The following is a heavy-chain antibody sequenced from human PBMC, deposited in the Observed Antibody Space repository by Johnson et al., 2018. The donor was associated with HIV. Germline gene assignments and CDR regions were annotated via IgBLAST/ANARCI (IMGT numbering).Heavy chain of an antibody. V-gene: IGHV3-11*01. CDR1: GFTFSDYY. Sequence: QVQLVESGGGVVKPGGSLRLSCAASGFTFSDYYMSWIRQAPGKGLEWVAYISRSGSTIYYADSVTGRFTISRDNAKNSLYLQMNNLRAEDTALYYCARVVAFEVRDLFYYDTTGSNDAFDIWGQGTMVTVSS. D-gene: IGHD3-22*01. CDR3: ARVVAFEVRDLFYYDTTGSNDAFDI. J-gene: IGHJ3*02. CDR2: ISRSGSTI.